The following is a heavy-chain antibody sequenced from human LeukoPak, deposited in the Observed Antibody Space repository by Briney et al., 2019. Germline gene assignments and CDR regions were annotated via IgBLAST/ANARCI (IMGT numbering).Heavy chain of an antibody. J-gene: IGHJ4*02. D-gene: IGHD3-22*01. CDR3: ARGDYYDSSAPGD. CDR2: IKEDGSEK. Sequence: GGSLRLSCAASRFTFSDYYMTWVRQAPGRGLEWVANIKEDGSEKNYVDSVKGRFTISRDNAKNTLYLQMNSLRAEDTAVYYCARGDYYDSSAPGDWGQGTLVTVSS. V-gene: IGHV3-7*01. CDR1: RFTFSDYY.